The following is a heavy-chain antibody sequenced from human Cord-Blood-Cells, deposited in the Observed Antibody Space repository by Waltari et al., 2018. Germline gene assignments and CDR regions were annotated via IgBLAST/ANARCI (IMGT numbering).Heavy chain of an antibody. J-gene: IGHJ4*02. V-gene: IGHV1-2*02. CDR2: INPNSGGT. Sequence: QVQLVQSGAEVKKPGASVKVSCKASGYTLTGYYMNWVRQAPGQGLEWMGWINPNSGGTNYAQKFQGRVTMTRDTSISTAYMELSRLRSDDTAVYYCARDCSGGSCYFDYWGQGTLVTVSS. CDR3: ARDCSGGSCYFDY. CDR1: GYTLTGYY. D-gene: IGHD2-15*01.